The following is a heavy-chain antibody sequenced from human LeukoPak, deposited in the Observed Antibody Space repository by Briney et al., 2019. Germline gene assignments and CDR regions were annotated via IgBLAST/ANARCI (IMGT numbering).Heavy chain of an antibody. J-gene: IGHJ4*02. CDR3: ARVIVGASYFDY. V-gene: IGHV3-48*04. CDR1: GFTFSSYS. Sequence: GGSLRLSCAASGFTFSSYSMSWIRQAPGKGLEWVSYISSSGSTIYYADSVKGRFTISRDNAKNSLYLQMNSLRAEDTAVYYCARVIVGASYFDYWGQGTLVTVSS. D-gene: IGHD1-26*01. CDR2: ISSSGSTI.